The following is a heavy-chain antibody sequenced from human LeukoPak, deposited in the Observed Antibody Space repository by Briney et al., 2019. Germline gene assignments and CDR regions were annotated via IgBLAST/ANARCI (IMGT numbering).Heavy chain of an antibody. CDR3: ARTPITIFGVVIIPVFNAFDI. CDR1: GGSISSYY. D-gene: IGHD3-3*01. CDR2: IYTSGST. J-gene: IGHJ3*02. V-gene: IGHV4-4*07. Sequence: SETLSLTCPVSGGSISSYYWSWIRQPAGKGLEWIGRIYTSGSTNYNPSLKSRVTMSVDTSKNQFSLKLSSVTAADTAVYYCARTPITIFGVVIIPVFNAFDIWGQGTMVTVSS.